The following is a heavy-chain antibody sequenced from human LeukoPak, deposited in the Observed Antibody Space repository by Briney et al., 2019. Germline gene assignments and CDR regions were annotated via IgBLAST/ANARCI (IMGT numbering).Heavy chain of an antibody. D-gene: IGHD3-10*01. V-gene: IGHV3-38-3*01. CDR2: ISGGST. Sequence: GGSLRLSCAASGFTVSSNEMSWVRQAPGKGLEWVSSISGGSTYYADSRKGRFTISRDNSKNTLYLQMNSLRAEDTAVYYCAKDYYYGSGSQAAPYYYYYYMDVWGKGTTVTVSS. CDR3: AKDYYYGSGSQAAPYYYYYYMDV. J-gene: IGHJ6*03. CDR1: GFTVSSNE.